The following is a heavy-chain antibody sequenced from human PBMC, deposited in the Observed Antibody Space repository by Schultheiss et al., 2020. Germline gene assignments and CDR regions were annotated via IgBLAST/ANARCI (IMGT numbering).Heavy chain of an antibody. CDR3: ARDDWNDEYYGMDV. CDR1: GGSISSYY. V-gene: IGHV4-4*07. CDR2: IYTSGST. Sequence: SETLSLTCTVSGGSISSYYWSWIRQPAGKGLEWIGRIYTSGSTNYNPSLKSRVTISVDTSKNQFSLKLSSVTAADTAVYYCARDDWNDEYYGMDVWGQGTTVTVSS. J-gene: IGHJ6*02. D-gene: IGHD1-1*01.